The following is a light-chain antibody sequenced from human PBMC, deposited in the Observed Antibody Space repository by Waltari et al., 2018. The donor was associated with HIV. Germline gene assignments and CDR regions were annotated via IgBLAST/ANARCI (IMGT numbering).Light chain of an antibody. J-gene: IGLJ2*01. CDR1: SSDVGYYHY. CDR2: VFL. Sequence: QSALTQPRSVSGSPGQSVTISFPGTSSDVGYYHYVSWYRQYPGKASKVLIYVFLKRPSGVPDRFSGSKSGNTASLTISGLRAEDEAHYYCASFMGDNTIVFGGGTKVTVL. V-gene: IGLV2-11*01. CDR3: ASFMGDNTIV.